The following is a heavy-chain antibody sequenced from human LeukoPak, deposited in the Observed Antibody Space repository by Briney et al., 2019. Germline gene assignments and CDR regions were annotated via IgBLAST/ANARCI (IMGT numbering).Heavy chain of an antibody. CDR1: GFTFDDYA. J-gene: IGHJ4*02. CDR2: ITGDGGRT. Sequence: GGSLRLSCAASGFTFDDYAMHWVRQAPGKGLEWVSLITGDGGRTYYADSVKGRFTISRDNSKNSLYLQMNSLRTADTALYYCAKDIGRSAYDLLTGYFTKWGQGTLVSVSS. CDR3: AKDIGRSAYDLLTGYFTK. D-gene: IGHD3-9*01. V-gene: IGHV3-43*02.